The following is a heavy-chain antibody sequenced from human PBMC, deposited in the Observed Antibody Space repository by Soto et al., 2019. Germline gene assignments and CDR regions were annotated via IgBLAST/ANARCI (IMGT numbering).Heavy chain of an antibody. CDR3: ARGLHYYDSGSHGFRFDP. CDR1: GGSISGYY. CDR2: IYYTGNT. V-gene: IGHV4-59*08. D-gene: IGHD3-10*01. Sequence: SETLSLTCTVSGGSISGYYWSWIRQPPGKGLEYIGYIYYTGNTNYNPSLKSRVTISVDTSRNQFSLKLSSVTAADTAVYFCARGLHYYDSGSHGFRFDPWGQGTLVTVSS. J-gene: IGHJ5*02.